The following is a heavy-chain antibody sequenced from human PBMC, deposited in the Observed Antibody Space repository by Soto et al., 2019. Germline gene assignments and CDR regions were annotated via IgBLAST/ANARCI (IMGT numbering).Heavy chain of an antibody. V-gene: IGHV1-8*01. J-gene: IGHJ6*03. Sequence: GASVKVSCKASGYTFTSYDINWVRQATGQGLEWMGWMNPNSGNTGYAQKFQGRVTMTRNTSISTAYMELSSLRSEDTAVYYCARGSLGATIYYYYYYMDVWGKGTTVTVSS. CDR1: GYTFTSYD. D-gene: IGHD1-26*01. CDR2: MNPNSGNT. CDR3: ARGSLGATIYYYYYYMDV.